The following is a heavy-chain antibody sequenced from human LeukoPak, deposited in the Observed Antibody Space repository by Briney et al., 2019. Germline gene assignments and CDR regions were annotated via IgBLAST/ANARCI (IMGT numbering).Heavy chain of an antibody. V-gene: IGHV1-18*01. CDR2: ISAYNGNT. Sequence: GASVKVSCKASGYTFTSYGISWVRQAPGQGLEWMGWISAYNGNTNYAQKLQGRVTMTTDTSTSTAYMELRSLRSDDTAVYYCARDNSPAKWTVGSGTIVATVPFDYWGQGTLVTVSS. CDR3: ARDNSPAKWTVGSGTIVATVPFDY. CDR1: GYTFTSYG. J-gene: IGHJ4*02. D-gene: IGHD5-12*01.